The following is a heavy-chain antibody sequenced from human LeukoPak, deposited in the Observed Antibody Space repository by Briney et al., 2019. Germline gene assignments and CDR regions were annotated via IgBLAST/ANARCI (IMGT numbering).Heavy chain of an antibody. CDR3: AREGQTGRELDY. CDR2: ISYDGSNK. D-gene: IGHD7-27*01. CDR1: GFTFSSYA. Sequence: PGRSLRLSCAASGFTFSSYAMHWVRQAPGKGLEWVAVISYDGSNKYYADSVKGRFTISRDNSKNTLYLQMNSLRAEDTAVYYCAREGQTGRELDYWGQGTLVTVSS. J-gene: IGHJ4*02. V-gene: IGHV3-30-3*01.